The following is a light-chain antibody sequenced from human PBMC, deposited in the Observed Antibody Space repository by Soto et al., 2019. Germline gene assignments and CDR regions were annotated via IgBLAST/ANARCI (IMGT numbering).Light chain of an antibody. CDR1: SSDVGRYKL. CDR2: EDI. V-gene: IGLV2-23*01. J-gene: IGLJ2*01. Sequence: QSVLTQPASVSGSPGQSITISCTGTSSDVGRYKLVSWYQQHPGKAPKLMIYEDIERPSGVSNRFSASTSGNTASLTISGLQTEDEADYYCCSYAGGTSVVFGGGTKLTVL. CDR3: CSYAGGTSVV.